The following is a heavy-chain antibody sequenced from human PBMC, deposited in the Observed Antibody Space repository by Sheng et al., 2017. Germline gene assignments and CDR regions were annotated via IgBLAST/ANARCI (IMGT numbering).Heavy chain of an antibody. CDR2: ISSSSSYI. CDR3: ARDVPAAIHGFDP. Sequence: VQLVQSGAEVKKPGSSVKVSCAASGFTFSSYSMNWVRQAPGKGLEWVSSISSSSSYIYYADSVKGRFTISRDNAKNSLYLQMNSLRAEDTAVYYCARDVPAAIHGFDPWGQGTLVTVSS. J-gene: IGHJ5*02. CDR1: GFTFSSYS. D-gene: IGHD2-2*02. V-gene: IGHV3-21*01.